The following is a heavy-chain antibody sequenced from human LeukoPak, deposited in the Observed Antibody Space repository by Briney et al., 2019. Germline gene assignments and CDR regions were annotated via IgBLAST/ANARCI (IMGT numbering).Heavy chain of an antibody. CDR2: IYYSGST. CDR3: ARDRRNGYYYYGMDV. Sequence: SQTLSLTCTVSGGSISSGGYYWSWIRQHPGKGLEWIGCIYYSGSTYYNPSLKSRVTISVDTSKNQFSLKLSSVTAADTAVYYCARDRRNGYYYYGMDVWGQGTTVTVSS. J-gene: IGHJ6*02. D-gene: IGHD2-8*01. CDR1: GGSISSGGYY. V-gene: IGHV4-31*03.